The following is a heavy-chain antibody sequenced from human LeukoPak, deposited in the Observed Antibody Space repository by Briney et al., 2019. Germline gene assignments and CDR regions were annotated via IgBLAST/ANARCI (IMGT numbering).Heavy chain of an antibody. V-gene: IGHV3-66*01. CDR3: AREIPHDAFDI. J-gene: IGHJ3*02. CDR2: IYSGGST. CDR1: GFTVSSNY. D-gene: IGHD2-21*01. Sequence: GGSLRLSCAASGFTVSSNYMSWVRQAPGKGLEWVSVIYSGGSTYYADSVKGRFTISRDNSKNTLFLQMNSLRAEDTAVYYCAREIPHDAFDIWGQGTMVTVSS.